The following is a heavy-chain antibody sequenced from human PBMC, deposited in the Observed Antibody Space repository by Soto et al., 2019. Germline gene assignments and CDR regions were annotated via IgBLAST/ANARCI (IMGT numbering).Heavy chain of an antibody. Sequence: QVQLVQSGAEVKKPGSSVKVSCKASGGTFSSYAISWVRQAPGQGLEWMGGIIPIFGAANYAQKFQGRVTITANESTNTAYMELSSLRSEDTAVYYCAILEGPTVTTLDAFDIWGQGTIVTVSS. CDR2: IIPIFGAA. CDR1: GGTFSSYA. D-gene: IGHD4-17*01. J-gene: IGHJ3*02. V-gene: IGHV1-69*01. CDR3: AILEGPTVTTLDAFDI.